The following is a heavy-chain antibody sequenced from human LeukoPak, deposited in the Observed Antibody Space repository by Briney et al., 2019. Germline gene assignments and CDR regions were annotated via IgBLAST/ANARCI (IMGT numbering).Heavy chain of an antibody. J-gene: IGHJ6*03. CDR1: GFTFSSYG. V-gene: IGHV3-33*01. D-gene: IGHD3-10*01. CDR2: IWYDGSNK. CDR3: ARGPMVRGVPNYYYYYYMDV. Sequence: GGSLRLSCAASGFTFSSYGMHWVRQAPGKGLEWVAVIWYDGSNKYYADSVKGRFTTSRDNSKNTLYLQMNSLRAEDTAVYYCARGPMVRGVPNYYYYYYMDVWGKGTTVTVSS.